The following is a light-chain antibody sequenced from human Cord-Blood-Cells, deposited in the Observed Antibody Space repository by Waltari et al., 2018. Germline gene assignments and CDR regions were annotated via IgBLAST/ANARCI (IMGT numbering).Light chain of an antibody. V-gene: IGKV3-11*01. CDR2: DAS. CDR3: QQRSNWPIT. J-gene: IGKJ5*01. CDR1: QSVSSY. Sequence: EIVLTQSPATLSLSPGERATLSCRASQSVSSYLAWYQQKPGQSPRLLSCDASNRATGIPARFSGSGSGTYFTLTISSLGPEDFAVYYCQQRSNWPITFGQGTRLEIK.